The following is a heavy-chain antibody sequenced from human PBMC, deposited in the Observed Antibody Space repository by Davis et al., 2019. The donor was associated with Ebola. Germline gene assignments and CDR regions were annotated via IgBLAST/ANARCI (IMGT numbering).Heavy chain of an antibody. CDR1: GGSISSSSYY. V-gene: IGHV4-39*07. D-gene: IGHD6-19*01. CDR3: ARVLLAVAGTVDY. Sequence: MPSETLSLTCTVSGGSISSSSYYWGWIRQPPGKGLEWIGSIYYSGSTYYNPSLKSRVTISVDTSKNQFSLKLSSVTAADTAVYYCARVLLAVAGTVDYWGQGTLVTVSS. CDR2: IYYSGST. J-gene: IGHJ4*02.